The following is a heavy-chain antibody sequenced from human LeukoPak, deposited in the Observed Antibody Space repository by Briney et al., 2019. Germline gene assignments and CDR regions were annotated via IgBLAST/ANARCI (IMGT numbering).Heavy chain of an antibody. D-gene: IGHD3-16*02. V-gene: IGHV1-2*02. Sequence: ASVKVSCKASGYTFTGYYMHWVRQAPGQGLEWMGWINPNSGGTNYAQKFQGRVTMTRDTSISTAYMELSRLRSDDTAVYYCARAYQHLGGLSFPGSWGQGTLVTVSS. CDR2: INPNSGGT. CDR3: ARAYQHLGGLSFPGS. CDR1: GYTFTGYY. J-gene: IGHJ5*02.